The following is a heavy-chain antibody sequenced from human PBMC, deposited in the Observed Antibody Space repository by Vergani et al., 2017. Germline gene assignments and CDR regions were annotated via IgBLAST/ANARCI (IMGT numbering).Heavy chain of an antibody. Sequence: EVQLVESGGGVVRPGGSLRLSCAASGFTFDDYGMSWVRQAPGKGLEWVSGINWNGGSTGYADSVKGRFPISSDNAKTSLYLQMNSLGAEDTALYHCARDPCSSTSCYTYNWFDPWGQGTLVTVSS. CDR2: INWNGGST. V-gene: IGHV3-20*01. CDR3: ARDPCSSTSCYTYNWFDP. D-gene: IGHD2-2*01. J-gene: IGHJ5*02. CDR1: GFTFDDYG.